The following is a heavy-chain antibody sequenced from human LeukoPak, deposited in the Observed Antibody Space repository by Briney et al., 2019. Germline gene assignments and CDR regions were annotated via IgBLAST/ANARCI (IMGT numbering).Heavy chain of an antibody. CDR2: IYYSGST. CDR3: AREKYYGEFPPFFDY. D-gene: IGHD4-17*01. Sequence: SETLSLTCTVSGGSISSSSYYWGWLRQPPGKGLEWIGSIYYSGSTYYNPSLKSRVTISVDTSKNQFSLKLSSVTAADTAVYYCAREKYYGEFPPFFDYWGQGTLVTVSS. CDR1: GGSISSSSYY. V-gene: IGHV4-39*01. J-gene: IGHJ4*02.